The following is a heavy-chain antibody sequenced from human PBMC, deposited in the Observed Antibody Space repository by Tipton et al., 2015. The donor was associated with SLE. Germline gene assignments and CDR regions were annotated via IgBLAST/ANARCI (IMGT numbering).Heavy chain of an antibody. CDR3: ARPNDFWSVQGAFDF. V-gene: IGHV4-38-2*02. J-gene: IGHJ3*01. CDR2: ISHTGTT. CDR1: GYSISSGYY. Sequence: TLSLTCTVSGYSISSGYYWGWSRQPPGKGLEWIGSISHTGTTYANPSLKSRVIISLDMSKNQFSLNLSFVTATDTAVYYCARPNDFWSVQGAFDFWGQETMVTVSS. D-gene: IGHD3-3*01.